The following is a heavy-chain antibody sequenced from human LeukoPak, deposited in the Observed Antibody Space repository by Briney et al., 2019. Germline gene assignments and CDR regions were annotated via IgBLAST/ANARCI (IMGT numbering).Heavy chain of an antibody. D-gene: IGHD7-27*01. CDR2: VSNDGSTT. CDR3: NVRWGPNSDY. CDR1: GFTFSTFW. Sequence: GGSLRLSCAASGFTFSTFWMHWVRHTPGKGLVWVSRVSNDGSTTHYADSVKGRFTISRDNAKNTLFLHMNSLRAEDTAVYYCNVRWGPNSDYWGQGTLVTVSS. V-gene: IGHV3-74*01. J-gene: IGHJ4*02.